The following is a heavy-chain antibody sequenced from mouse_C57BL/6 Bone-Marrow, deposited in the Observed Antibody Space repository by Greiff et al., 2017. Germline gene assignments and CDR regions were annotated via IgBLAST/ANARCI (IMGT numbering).Heavy chain of an antibody. V-gene: IGHV5-4*03. CDR1: GFTFSSYA. CDR2: ISDGGSYT. CDR3: ERCQAPPAMDY. Sequence: DVTLVESGGGLVKPGGSLKLSCAASGFTFSSYAMSWVRQTPEKRLEWVATISDGGSYTYYPDNVKGRFPISRDNAKNNLYLQMSHLNSEDTAMYYCERCQAPPAMDYWGQGTSVTVSS. D-gene: IGHD3-2*02. J-gene: IGHJ4*01.